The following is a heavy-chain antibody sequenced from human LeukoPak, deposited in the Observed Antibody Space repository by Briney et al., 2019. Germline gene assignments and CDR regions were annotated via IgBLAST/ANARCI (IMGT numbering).Heavy chain of an antibody. CDR3: ARSGYSSSWYKRNYMDV. D-gene: IGHD6-13*01. CDR2: INHSGST. Sequence: SETLSLTCAVYGGSFSGYYWSWIRQPPGKGLEWIGEINHSGSTNYNPSLKSRVTISVDTSKNQFSLKLSSVTAADTAVYYCARSGYSSSWYKRNYMDVWGKGTTVTVSS. J-gene: IGHJ6*03. V-gene: IGHV4-34*01. CDR1: GGSFSGYY.